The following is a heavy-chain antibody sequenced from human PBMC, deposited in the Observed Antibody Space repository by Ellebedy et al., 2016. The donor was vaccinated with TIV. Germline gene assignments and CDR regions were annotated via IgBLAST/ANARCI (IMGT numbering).Heavy chain of an antibody. D-gene: IGHD4-17*01. CDR2: FSYNGIT. CDR3: ARHYRGPTGPDFDY. Sequence: GSLRLXXSVSNYSLSDINYYWGWIRQPPGKGLEWIGSFSYNGITYYTPSLKSRVTVSGDTSNNQFSLKLSSVTAADTAVYYCARHYRGPTGPDFDYWGQGTLVTVSS. J-gene: IGHJ4*02. CDR1: NYSLSDINYY. V-gene: IGHV4-39*01.